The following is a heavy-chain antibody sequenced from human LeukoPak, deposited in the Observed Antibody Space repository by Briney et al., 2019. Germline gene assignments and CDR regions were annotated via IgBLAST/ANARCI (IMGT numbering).Heavy chain of an antibody. CDR2: IYSGGTT. CDR1: GFTVSNNY. CDR3: ASIFY. V-gene: IGHV3-66*01. Sequence: PGGSLRISCAASGFTVSNNYMTWVRQAPGKGLEWVSVIYSGGTTYYADSVKGRFTISRDNSKNTLYLQMHGLRAEDTAVYYCASIFYWGQGTLVTVSS. J-gene: IGHJ4*02.